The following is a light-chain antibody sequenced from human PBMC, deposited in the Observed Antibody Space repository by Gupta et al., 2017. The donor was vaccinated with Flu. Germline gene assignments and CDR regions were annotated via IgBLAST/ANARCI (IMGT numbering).Light chain of an antibody. CDR1: QDINIF. V-gene: IGKV1-16*01. Sequence: ITCRASQDINIFLAWFQQKPGKTPKSLIYATSHLESGVPSRFSGSGSGSTFTLTISSLQPEDFATYYCQQDESHPHTFGHGTKVDV. CDR3: QQDESHPHT. J-gene: IGKJ3*01. CDR2: ATS.